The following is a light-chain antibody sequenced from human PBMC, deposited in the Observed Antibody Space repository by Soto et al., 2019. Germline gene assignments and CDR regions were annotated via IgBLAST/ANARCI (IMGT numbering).Light chain of an antibody. J-gene: IGKJ1*01. CDR1: QSVGNY. CDR3: QQRSNWPLWS. Sequence: EIVLTQSPATLSLSPGARATLSCRASQSVGNYLAWYQQKAGQAPRLLIYDASHRATGVPDRFSGSGSGTDFTLNISSLEPEDFAVYFCQQRSNWPLWSFCQGTKVEIK. CDR2: DAS. V-gene: IGKV3-11*01.